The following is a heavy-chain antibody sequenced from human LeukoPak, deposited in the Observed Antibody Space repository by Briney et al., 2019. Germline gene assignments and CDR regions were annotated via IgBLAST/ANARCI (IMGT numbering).Heavy chain of an antibody. J-gene: IGHJ4*02. CDR2: INPNSGGT. D-gene: IGHD5-24*01. CDR1: GYTFTGYY. CDR3: ARDSRDGYNYVDY. V-gene: IGHV1-2*02. Sequence: ASVKVSCKASGYTFTGYYMHWVRQAPGQGLEWMRWINPNSGGTNYAQKFQGRVTMTRDTSISTAYMELSRLRSDDTAVYYCARDSRDGYNYVDYWGQGTLVTVSS.